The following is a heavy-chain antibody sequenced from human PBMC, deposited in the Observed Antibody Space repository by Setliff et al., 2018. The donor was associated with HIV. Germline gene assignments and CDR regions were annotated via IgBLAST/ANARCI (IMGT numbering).Heavy chain of an antibody. CDR3: ARATQLRSGIVDPAAKYFYYYMDV. CDR1: GFTFSSYW. CDR2: IKQDGSEK. D-gene: IGHD2-2*01. V-gene: IGHV3-7*01. Sequence: PGGSLRLSCAASGFTFSSYWMSWVRQAPGKGLELVANIKQDGSEKYYVDSVRGRFTISRDNAKNSLYLQINSLRAEDTAVYYCARATQLRSGIVDPAAKYFYYYMDVWGKGTTVTVSS. J-gene: IGHJ6*03.